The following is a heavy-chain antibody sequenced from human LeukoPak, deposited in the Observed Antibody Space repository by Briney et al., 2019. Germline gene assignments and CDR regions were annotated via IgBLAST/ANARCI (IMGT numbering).Heavy chain of an antibody. V-gene: IGHV3-30-3*01. CDR2: ISYDGSNK. Sequence: TGGSLRLSCAASGFTFSSYAMHWVRQAPGEGLEWVAVISYDGSNKYYADSVKGRFTISRDNSKNTLYLQMNSLRAEDTAVYYCARQRIEYYYGSGSSNWFDPWGQGTLVTVSS. CDR3: ARQRIEYYYGSGSSNWFDP. D-gene: IGHD3-10*01. J-gene: IGHJ5*02. CDR1: GFTFSSYA.